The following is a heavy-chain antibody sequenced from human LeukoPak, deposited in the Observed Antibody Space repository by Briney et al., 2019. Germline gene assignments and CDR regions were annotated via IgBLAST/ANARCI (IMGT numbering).Heavy chain of an antibody. J-gene: IGHJ4*02. V-gene: IGHV4-34*01. Sequence: SETLSLTCAAYGCSFSSYYWSWTRQPPGKGLEWIGEINHSGSTNYNPSLKSRVTISVDTSKNQFSLKLSSMTAADTAVYYWARASYSYGYEDYWGQGTLVTVSS. CDR3: ARASYSYGYEDY. CDR1: GCSFSSYY. D-gene: IGHD5-18*01. CDR2: INHSGST.